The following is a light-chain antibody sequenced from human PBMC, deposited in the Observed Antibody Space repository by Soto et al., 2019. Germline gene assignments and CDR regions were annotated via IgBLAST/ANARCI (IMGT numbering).Light chain of an antibody. CDR1: ESIDSW. V-gene: IGKV1-5*03. J-gene: IGKJ5*01. CDR2: KAS. CDR3: EQYNNWFSIT. Sequence: DIQMTQSPSTLSASVGDRVTITCRASESIDSWLAWHQQKPGRAPKLLISKASSLESGVPSRFSGSGFGTEFTLTISSLQPEDFAVYYCEQYNNWFSITFGQGTRLEIK.